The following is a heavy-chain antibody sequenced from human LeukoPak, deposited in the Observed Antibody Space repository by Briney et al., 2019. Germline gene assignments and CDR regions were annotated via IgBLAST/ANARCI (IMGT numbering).Heavy chain of an antibody. Sequence: GGSLRLPCAASGFTFSSSAMSWVRQAPGKGLEWVSTIIDSGNSIYYADSAEGRFTISRDNSKNTLYLQMNSLRAGDTAVYYCAKDPIFSGSYGVFDYWGLGTLVTVSS. CDR3: AKDPIFSGSYGVFDY. D-gene: IGHD1-26*01. J-gene: IGHJ4*02. CDR1: GFTFSSSA. CDR2: IIDSGNSI. V-gene: IGHV3-23*01.